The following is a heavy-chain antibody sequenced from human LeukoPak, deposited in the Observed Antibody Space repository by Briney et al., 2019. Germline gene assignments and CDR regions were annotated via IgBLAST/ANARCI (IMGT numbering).Heavy chain of an antibody. Sequence: PGGSLRLSCAASGFTFSTYSMNWVRQAPGKGLEWVSYISSAGSTIHYADSVKGRFTISRDNAKNSLFLHMNSLRAEDTAVYYCARGGYCSSTSCYLSDAFDIWGQGTMVTVSS. D-gene: IGHD2-2*01. CDR3: ARGGYCSSTSCYLSDAFDI. V-gene: IGHV3-48*01. CDR2: ISSAGSTI. CDR1: GFTFSTYS. J-gene: IGHJ3*02.